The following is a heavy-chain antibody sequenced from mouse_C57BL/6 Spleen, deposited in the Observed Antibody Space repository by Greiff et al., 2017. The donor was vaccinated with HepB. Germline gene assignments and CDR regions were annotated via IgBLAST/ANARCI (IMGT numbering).Heavy chain of an antibody. V-gene: IGHV1-64*01. CDR2: IHPNSGST. J-gene: IGHJ4*01. D-gene: IGHD2-2*01. CDR3: ASWLRRDYAMDY. Sequence: VQLQQSGAELVKPGASVKLSCKASGYTFTSYWMHWVKQRPGQGLEWIGMIHPNSGSTNYNEKFKSKATLTVDKSSSTAYMQLSSLTSEDSAVYYCASWLRRDYAMDYWGQGTSVTVSS. CDR1: GYTFTSYW.